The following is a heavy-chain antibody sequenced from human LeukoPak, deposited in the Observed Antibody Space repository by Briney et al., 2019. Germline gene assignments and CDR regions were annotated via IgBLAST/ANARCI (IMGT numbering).Heavy chain of an antibody. CDR1: GFAFRSYV. CDR2: IWSDGNNK. D-gene: IGHD1-26*01. Sequence: PGGSLRLSCVASGFAFRSYVVHWVRQAPGKGLEWVAMIWSDGNNKLYADSVKGRFSVSRDNSKNKLYLQMNSLRAEDTAKYYCARGGLGDTSDFYYWGQGTLVTVSS. V-gene: IGHV3-33*01. CDR3: ARGGLGDTSDFYY. J-gene: IGHJ4*02.